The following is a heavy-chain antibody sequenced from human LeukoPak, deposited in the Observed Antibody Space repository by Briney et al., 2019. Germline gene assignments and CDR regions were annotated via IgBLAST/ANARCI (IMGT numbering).Heavy chain of an antibody. CDR1: GFTFSPYW. CDR2: INSDGSDT. D-gene: IGHD2/OR15-2a*01. V-gene: IGHV3-74*01. Sequence: AGGSLRLSCAASGFTFSPYWMHWVRQAPGKGLVWVSRINSDGSDTNYADSVKGRFTISRDNAKNTLYLQMNSVRAEDTAVYYCARESAIVLVPFDSWGQGTLVTVSS. CDR3: ARESAIVLVPFDS. J-gene: IGHJ4*02.